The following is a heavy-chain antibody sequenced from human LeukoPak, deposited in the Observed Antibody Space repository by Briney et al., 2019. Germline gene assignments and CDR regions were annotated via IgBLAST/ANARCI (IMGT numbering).Heavy chain of an antibody. Sequence: GGSLRLSCAASGFTVSSNYMSWVRQAPGKGLEWVSSISSSSSYIYYADSVKGRFTISRDNAKNSLYLQMNSLRAEDTAVYYCARSSGGPDYWGQGTLVTVSS. J-gene: IGHJ4*02. CDR2: ISSSSSYI. D-gene: IGHD4-23*01. CDR3: ARSSGGPDY. V-gene: IGHV3-21*01. CDR1: GFTVSSNY.